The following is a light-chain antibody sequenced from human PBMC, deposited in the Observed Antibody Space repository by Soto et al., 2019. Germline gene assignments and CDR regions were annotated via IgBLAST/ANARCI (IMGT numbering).Light chain of an antibody. V-gene: IGLV3-21*02. CDR2: DDR. J-gene: IGLJ2*01. Sequence: VLTQAPSESVAPGQTAKITCGGNNIGSKSVHWYQQKPGQAPVLVVYDDRDRPSGIPERFSGSNSGNTATLTISRVEAGDEADYYCQVWDSSSDHVVFGGGTQLTVL. CDR1: NIGSKS. CDR3: QVWDSSSDHVV.